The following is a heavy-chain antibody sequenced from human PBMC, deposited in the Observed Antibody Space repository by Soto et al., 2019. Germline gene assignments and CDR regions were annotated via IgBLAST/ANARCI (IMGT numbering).Heavy chain of an antibody. V-gene: IGHV3-33*01. Sequence: GGSLRLSCAASGFTFSSYGMHWVRQAPGKGLEWVAVIWYDGSNKYYADTVKGRFTISRDNSKNTLYLQMNSLRAEDTAVYYCARDYRGLYYFDYWGQGTLVTVSS. CDR3: ARDYRGLYYFDY. CDR1: GFTFSSYG. J-gene: IGHJ4*02. CDR2: IWYDGSNK. D-gene: IGHD3-10*01.